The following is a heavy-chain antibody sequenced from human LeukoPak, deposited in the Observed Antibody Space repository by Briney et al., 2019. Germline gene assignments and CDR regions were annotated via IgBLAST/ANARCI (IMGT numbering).Heavy chain of an antibody. Sequence: GGSLRLSCAASGFTFSNAWMSWVRQAPGKGLEWVSAISGSGGSTYYADSVKGRFTISRDNAKNSLYLQMNSLRAEDTAVYYCARDARKAAAPLYGMDVWGQGTTVTVTS. D-gene: IGHD6-13*01. CDR1: GFTFSNAW. CDR2: ISGSGGST. V-gene: IGHV3-23*01. CDR3: ARDARKAAAPLYGMDV. J-gene: IGHJ6*02.